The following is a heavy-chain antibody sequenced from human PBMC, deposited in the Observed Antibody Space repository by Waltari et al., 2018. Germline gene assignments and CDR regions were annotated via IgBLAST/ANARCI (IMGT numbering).Heavy chain of an antibody. CDR2: IYYSGST. Sequence: QVQLQESGPGLVKPSETLSLTCTVSGGSISSYYWSWIRQPPGKGLEWIGYIYYSGSTNNNPALQSRGTIAVETSKNQFSLKLSSVTAADTAVYYCARLRPDYRYGGVDYWGQGTLVTVSS. J-gene: IGHJ4*02. V-gene: IGHV4-59*01. D-gene: IGHD3-16*01. CDR3: ARLRPDYRYGGVDY. CDR1: GGSISSYY.